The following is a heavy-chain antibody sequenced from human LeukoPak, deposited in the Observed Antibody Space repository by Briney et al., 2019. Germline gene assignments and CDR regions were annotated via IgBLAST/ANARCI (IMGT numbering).Heavy chain of an antibody. CDR3: ARAGFGLAPLRGTPFDY. J-gene: IGHJ4*02. CDR2: INHSGST. Sequence: SETLSLTCAVYGGSVSDYYWSWIRQPPGKGLEWSGEINHSGSTNYNPSLKSRVTISVDTSKNQFSLKLSSVTAADTAVYYCARAGFGLAPLRGTPFDYWGQGTLVTVSS. CDR1: GGSVSDYY. V-gene: IGHV4-34*01. D-gene: IGHD3-10*01.